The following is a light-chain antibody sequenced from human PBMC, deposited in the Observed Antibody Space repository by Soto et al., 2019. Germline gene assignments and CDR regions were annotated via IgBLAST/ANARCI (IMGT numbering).Light chain of an antibody. Sequence: DIQMTQSPSSLSASVGDRVTITCRTSRSINNFLNWYQHKPGKAPKLLIYTASSLQDGVPSSFSGSGSGTDFTLTISSLQPEDFATYYCQQTYTTPYTFGQGTKLEIK. CDR2: TAS. CDR3: QQTYTTPYT. CDR1: RSINNF. V-gene: IGKV1-39*01. J-gene: IGKJ2*01.